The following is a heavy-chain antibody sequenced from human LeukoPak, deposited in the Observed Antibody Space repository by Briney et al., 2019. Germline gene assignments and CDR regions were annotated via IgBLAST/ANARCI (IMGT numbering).Heavy chain of an antibody. CDR3: AREHYFYYMDG. V-gene: IGHV3-7*01. J-gene: IGHJ6*03. CDR1: GFTFSSYN. CDR2: VNQGGTEK. Sequence: GGSLRLSCAASGFTFSSYNMNWVRQAPGKGLEWVANVNQGGTEKYYVDSVKGRFTISRDNAENSLYLQMNSLRAEDTATYYCAREHYFYYMDGWGKGTTVTISS.